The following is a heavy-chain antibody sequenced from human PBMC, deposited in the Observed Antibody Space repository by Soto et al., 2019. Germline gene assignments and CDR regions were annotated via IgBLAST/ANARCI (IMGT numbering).Heavy chain of an antibody. D-gene: IGHD3-9*01. Sequence: PGGSLRLSCAGSGFTPTTTPLSWVRHPPGKGLEWVTTISGTASRTYYVDSVKGRFFISRDNSKNTVTLQMNNLTVDDTAVYYCATHSRYFHNWGQGTRVTVSS. CDR2: ISGTASRT. J-gene: IGHJ4*02. V-gene: IGHV3-23*01. CDR3: ATHSRYFHN. CDR1: GFTPTTTP.